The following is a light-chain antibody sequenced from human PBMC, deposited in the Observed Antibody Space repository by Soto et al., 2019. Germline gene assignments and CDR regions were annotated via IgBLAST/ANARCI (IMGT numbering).Light chain of an antibody. J-gene: IGKJ2*01. V-gene: IGKV1-5*01. Sequence: DIQMTQSRATLSASVGDRVNITCRATQSISSWLAWYQQKPGKAPKLLIYDASSLESGVPSRFSGSGSGTEFTLTISSLQPDDFATYYCQQYNSPYTFGQGTKLEIK. CDR2: DAS. CDR3: QQYNSPYT. CDR1: QSISSW.